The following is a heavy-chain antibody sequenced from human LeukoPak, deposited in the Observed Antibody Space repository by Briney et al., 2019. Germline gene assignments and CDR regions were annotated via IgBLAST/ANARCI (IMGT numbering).Heavy chain of an antibody. CDR1: GGSISGYY. Sequence: SETLSLTCTVSGGSISGYYWTWIRQPPGKGLEWIGYIYYSGSTNYNPSLKSRVTISVDTSKNQFSLKLISVTPADAAVYYCARDNHPGHPDYGDYGRFDPWGQGTLVTVSS. J-gene: IGHJ5*02. V-gene: IGHV4-59*01. D-gene: IGHD4-17*01. CDR3: ARDNHPGHPDYGDYGRFDP. CDR2: IYYSGST.